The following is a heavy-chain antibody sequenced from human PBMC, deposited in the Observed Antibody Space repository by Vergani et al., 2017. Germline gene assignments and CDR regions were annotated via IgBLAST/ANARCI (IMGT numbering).Heavy chain of an antibody. CDR3: AKYLRDSSDGLPDS. V-gene: IGHV3-30*02. J-gene: IGHJ4*02. Sequence: QVQLVESAGGAVQPVGSPRLSCAAPGFTFSNFGMHWIRQAPGKGLEWLAYIGKDGINTRYRDAVKGRFTVSRDTSKDILYLQMDSLRSEDTALYYCAKYLRDSSDGLPDSWGTGTLVIVSS. D-gene: IGHD2-21*02. CDR1: GFTFSNFG. CDR2: IGKDGINT.